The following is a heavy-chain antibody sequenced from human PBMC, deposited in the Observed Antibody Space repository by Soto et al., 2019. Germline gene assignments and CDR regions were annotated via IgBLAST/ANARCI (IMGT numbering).Heavy chain of an antibody. D-gene: IGHD6-19*01. Sequence: QIQLVQSGPEVKKPGASVKVSCKPSGYPFTSYGFIWARQAPGQGLEWMGWISVFTGNTDYAQKFQGRVTLTTDTPTSTANMELRSRRSDDTAIYYCARYQGQDTGWYSFDYWGQGTLVT. J-gene: IGHJ4*02. CDR1: GYPFTSYG. CDR3: ARYQGQDTGWYSFDY. V-gene: IGHV1-18*04. CDR2: ISVFTGNT.